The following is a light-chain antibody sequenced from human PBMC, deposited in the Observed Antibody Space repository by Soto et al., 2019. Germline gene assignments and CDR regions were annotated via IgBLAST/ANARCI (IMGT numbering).Light chain of an antibody. CDR2: DVS. CDR3: SSYTSSSTQG. V-gene: IGLV2-14*01. CDR1: SSDVGGYNY. J-gene: IGLJ1*01. Sequence: QSALTQPASVSGSPGQSITISCTGTSSDVGGYNYVSWYQQHPGKAPKLMIYDVSNRPSGVSNRFSGSKSGNTAALTISGLQAEDEADYYCSSYTSSSTQGFGPGTKLTVL.